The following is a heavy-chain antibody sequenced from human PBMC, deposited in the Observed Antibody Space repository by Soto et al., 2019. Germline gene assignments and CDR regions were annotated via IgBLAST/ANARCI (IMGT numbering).Heavy chain of an antibody. V-gene: IGHV1-2*02. J-gene: IGHJ4*02. CDR2: INPNSGGT. Sequence: ASVKVSCKASGYTFTSYAMHWVRQAPGQRLEWMGWINPNSGGTNYAQKFQGRVTMTRDTSISTAYMELSRLRSDDTAVYYCARGNGIDFWSGYYSIWGQGTLVTVSS. CDR3: ARGNGIDFWSGYYSI. D-gene: IGHD3-3*01. CDR1: GYTFTSYA.